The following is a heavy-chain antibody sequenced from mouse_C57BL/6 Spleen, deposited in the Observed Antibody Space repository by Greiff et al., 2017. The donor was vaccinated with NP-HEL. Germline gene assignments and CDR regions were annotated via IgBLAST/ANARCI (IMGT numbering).Heavy chain of an antibody. CDR1: GYTFTSYW. CDR2: IDPSDSYT. J-gene: IGHJ2*01. CDR3: AQRGELGRDYFDY. D-gene: IGHD4-1*01. Sequence: QVQLQQPGAELVMPGASVKLSCKASGYTFTSYWLHWVKQRPGQGLEWIGEIDPSDSYTNYNQKFKGKSTLTVDKSSSTAYMQLSSLTSEDSAFYYCAQRGELGRDYFDYWGQGTTLTVSS. V-gene: IGHV1-69*01.